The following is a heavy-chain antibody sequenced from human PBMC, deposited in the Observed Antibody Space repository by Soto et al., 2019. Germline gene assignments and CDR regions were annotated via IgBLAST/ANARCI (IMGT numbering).Heavy chain of an antibody. CDR2: VYWNDES. J-gene: IGHJ4*02. CDR3: AHYDSSGYFSPFDS. CDR1: GLSLTTTGVG. V-gene: IGHV2-5*01. Sequence: QIALQVSDPPVVHPTQTLTLTCTFSGLSLTTTGVGVGWIRYAPGKAREWLAMVYWNDESRYSPSLKSRLTITQDNSKNQVVLTMTYMDPVDTATYFCAHYDSSGYFSPFDSWGKGTLVTVSS. D-gene: IGHD3-22*01.